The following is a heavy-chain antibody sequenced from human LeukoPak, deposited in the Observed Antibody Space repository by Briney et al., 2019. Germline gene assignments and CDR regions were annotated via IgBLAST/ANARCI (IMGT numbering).Heavy chain of an antibody. D-gene: IGHD3-3*01. J-gene: IGHJ3*02. CDR2: IYYSGST. Sequence: SQTLSLTCTVSGGSISSGDYYWSWIRQPPGMGLEWIGYIYYSGSTYYNPSLKSRVTISVDTSKTQFSLKLSSVTAADTAVYYCAYYDFWSGDPAFDIWGQGTMVTVSS. CDR1: GGSISSGDYY. V-gene: IGHV4-30-4*08. CDR3: AYYDFWSGDPAFDI.